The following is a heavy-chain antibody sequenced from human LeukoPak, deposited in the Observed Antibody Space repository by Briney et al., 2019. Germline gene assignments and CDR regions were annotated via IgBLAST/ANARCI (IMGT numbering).Heavy chain of an antibody. CDR3: ARDNWGRGYFDY. V-gene: IGHV4-59*01. CDR1: GGSISSYY. CDR2: IYYSGST. Sequence: SETLSLTCTVSGGSISSYYWSWIRQPPGKGLEWIGYIYYSGSTNYNPSLKSRVTISVDTSKNQFSLKLSSVTAADTAVYYCARDNWGRGYFDYWGQGTLVTVSS. J-gene: IGHJ4*02. D-gene: IGHD7-27*01.